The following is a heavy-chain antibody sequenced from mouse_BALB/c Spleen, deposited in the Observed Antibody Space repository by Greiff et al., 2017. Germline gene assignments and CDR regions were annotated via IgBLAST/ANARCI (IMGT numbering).Heavy chain of an antibody. V-gene: IGHV1-7*01. CDR3: ARRVHYYGPYHFDY. J-gene: IGHJ2*01. D-gene: IGHD1-2*01. Sequence: VQRVESGAELAKPGASVKMSCKASGYTFTSYWMHWVKQRPGQGLEWIGYINPSTGYTEYNQKFKDKATLTADKSSSTAYMQLSSLTSEDSAVYYCARRVHYYGPYHFDYWGQGTTLTVSS. CDR1: GYTFTSYW. CDR2: INPSTGYT.